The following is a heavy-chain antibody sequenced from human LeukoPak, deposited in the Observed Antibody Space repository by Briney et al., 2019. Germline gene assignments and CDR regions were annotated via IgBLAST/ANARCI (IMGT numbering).Heavy chain of an antibody. CDR3: ARLPRLLWGTASVDC. CDR2: MNPNSGDT. Sequence: ASVKVSCKASGYTFTSYDINWVRQATGQGLEWMGWMNPNSGDTGYAQKFQGRVTMTRNTSVSTAYMELSSLRSEDTAVYYCARLPRLLWGTASVDCWGQGTLVTVSS. D-gene: IGHD5-18*01. J-gene: IGHJ4*02. V-gene: IGHV1-8*01. CDR1: GYTFTSYD.